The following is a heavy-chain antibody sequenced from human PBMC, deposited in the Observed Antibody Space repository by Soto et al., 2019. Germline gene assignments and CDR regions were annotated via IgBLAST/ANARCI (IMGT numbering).Heavy chain of an antibody. CDR1: GFTFTSSA. J-gene: IGHJ6*02. D-gene: IGHD2-15*01. CDR3: AAGGCSGGSCYPKTYYYGMDV. V-gene: IGHV1-58*02. Sequence: SGKVSCKASGFTFTSSAMQWVRQARGQRLEWIGWIVVGSGNTNYAQKFQERVTITRDMSTSTAYMELSSLRSEDTAVYYCAAGGCSGGSCYPKTYYYGMDVWGQGTTVTVSS. CDR2: IVVGSGNT.